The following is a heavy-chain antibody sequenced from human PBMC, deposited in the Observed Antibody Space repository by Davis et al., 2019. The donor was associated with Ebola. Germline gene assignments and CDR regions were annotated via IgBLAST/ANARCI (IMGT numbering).Heavy chain of an antibody. CDR1: GYNLANYW. CDR3: ARLMYSTSSSDWYFDL. Sequence: GGSLRLSCKGSGYNLANYWIGWVRQMPGKGLEWMGIIYTDDSDIRYSPSFQDQVTISGDKSISTAYLQWSSLKASDTAMYYCARLMYSTSSSDWYFDLWGRGTLVTVSS. D-gene: IGHD6-6*01. J-gene: IGHJ2*01. V-gene: IGHV5-51*01. CDR2: IYTDDSDI.